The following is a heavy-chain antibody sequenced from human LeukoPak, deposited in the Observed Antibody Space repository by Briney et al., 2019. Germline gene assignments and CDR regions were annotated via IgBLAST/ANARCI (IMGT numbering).Heavy chain of an antibody. CDR2: MSSSSSYI. V-gene: IGHV3-21*01. Sequence: GGSLRLSCAASGFTFSSYSMNWVCQAPGKGLEWVSSMSSSSSYIYYADSVKGRFTISRDNAKNSLYLQMNSLRAEDTAVYYCARDSTDFWSGYPRPFDYWGQGTLVTVSS. CDR3: ARDSTDFWSGYPRPFDY. D-gene: IGHD3-3*01. CDR1: GFTFSSYS. J-gene: IGHJ4*02.